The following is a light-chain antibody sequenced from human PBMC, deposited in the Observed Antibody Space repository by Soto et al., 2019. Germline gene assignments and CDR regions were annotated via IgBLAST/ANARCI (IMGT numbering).Light chain of an antibody. Sequence: DIPLTQSPSFLSASVRDRVTITCRASQGMSSYLAWYQQKPGKAPKLLIYAASTLQSGVPSRFSGSVSGTEFTLTISSLQPEDFATYYCQQLNSYPRTFGQGTKVEIK. J-gene: IGKJ1*01. CDR1: QGMSSY. CDR2: AAS. CDR3: QQLNSYPRT. V-gene: IGKV1-9*01.